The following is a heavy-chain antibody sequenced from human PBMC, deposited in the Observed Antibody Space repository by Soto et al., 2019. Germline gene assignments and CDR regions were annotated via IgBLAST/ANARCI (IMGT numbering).Heavy chain of an antibody. CDR3: AKSGDRDIVVVPAAQTDAFDI. CDR1: GFTFSSYA. CDR2: ISGSGGST. J-gene: IGHJ3*02. Sequence: LSCAASGFTFSSYAMSWVRQAPGKGLEWVSAISGSGGSTYYADSVKGRFTISRDNSKNTLYLQMNSLRAEDTAVYYCAKSGDRDIVVVPAAQTDAFDIWGQGTMVTVSS. D-gene: IGHD2-2*01. V-gene: IGHV3-23*01.